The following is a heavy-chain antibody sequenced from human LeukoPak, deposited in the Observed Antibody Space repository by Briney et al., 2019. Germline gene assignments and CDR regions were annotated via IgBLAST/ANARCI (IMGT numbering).Heavy chain of an antibody. J-gene: IGHJ4*02. CDR3: AREFRSGSYSEFDY. D-gene: IGHD1-26*01. Sequence: GSSVKVSCKASGGTFSSYAISWVRQAPGQGLEWMGGIIPIFGTANYAQKFQGRVTITTDESTSTAYMELSSLRSEDTAVYYCAREFRSGSYSEFDYWGQGTLVTVSS. V-gene: IGHV1-69*05. CDR1: GGTFSSYA. CDR2: IIPIFGTA.